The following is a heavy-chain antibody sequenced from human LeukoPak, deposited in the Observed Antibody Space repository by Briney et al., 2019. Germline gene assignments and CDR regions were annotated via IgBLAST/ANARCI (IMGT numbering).Heavy chain of an antibody. CDR1: GFTVSSNY. V-gene: IGHV3-53*01. Sequence: GGSLRLSCAASGFTVSSNYMSWVRQAPGKGLEWVSVIYSGGSTYYADSVKGRFTISRDSSKNTLYLQMNSLRAEDTAVYYCARLVATIGLDYWGQGTLVTVSS. CDR2: IYSGGST. CDR3: ARLVATIGLDY. J-gene: IGHJ4*02. D-gene: IGHD5-12*01.